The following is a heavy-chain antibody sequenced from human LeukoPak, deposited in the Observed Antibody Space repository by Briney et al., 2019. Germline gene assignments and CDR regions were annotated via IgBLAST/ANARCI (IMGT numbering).Heavy chain of an antibody. D-gene: IGHD4-11*01. CDR3: ARKTTVTTFAYYYMDV. Sequence: GGSLRLSCAASGFTFSSYWMSWVRQAPGKGLEWVANIKQDGSEKYYVDSVKGRFTISRDNAKNSLYLQMNSLRAEDTAVYYCARKTTVTTFAYYYMDVWGKGTTVTVSS. CDR1: GFTFSSYW. V-gene: IGHV3-7*01. CDR2: IKQDGSEK. J-gene: IGHJ6*03.